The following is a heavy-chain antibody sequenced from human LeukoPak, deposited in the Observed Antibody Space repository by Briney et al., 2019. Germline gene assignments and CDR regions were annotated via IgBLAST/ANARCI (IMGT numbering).Heavy chain of an antibody. D-gene: IGHD6-19*01. CDR1: GFTFSSYG. CDR3: AKRDTSGWPPVGLGY. Sequence: QPGRSLRLSCAASGFTFSSYGMHWVRQAPGKGLEWVAFIRYDGSNKYYADSVKGRFTISRDNSKNTLYLQMNSLRAEDTAVYYCAKRDTSGWPPVGLGYWGQGTLVTVSS. CDR2: IRYDGSNK. J-gene: IGHJ4*02. V-gene: IGHV3-30*02.